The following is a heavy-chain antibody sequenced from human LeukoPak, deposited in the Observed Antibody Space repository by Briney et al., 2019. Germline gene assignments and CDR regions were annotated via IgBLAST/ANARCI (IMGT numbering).Heavy chain of an antibody. CDR1: GGSFSGYY. V-gene: IGHV4-34*01. D-gene: IGHD5-18*01. Sequence: SETLSLTCAVYGGSFSGYYWSWIRQPPGKGLEWIGEINHSGSTNYNPSLKSRVTISVDTSKNQFSLKLSSVTAADTAVYYCARERIHYGYGNYYYYYGMDVWGQGTTVTVSS. J-gene: IGHJ6*02. CDR2: INHSGST. CDR3: ARERIHYGYGNYYYYYGMDV.